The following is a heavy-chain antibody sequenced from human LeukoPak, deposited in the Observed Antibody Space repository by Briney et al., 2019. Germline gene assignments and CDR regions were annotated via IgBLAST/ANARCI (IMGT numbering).Heavy chain of an antibody. D-gene: IGHD3-3*01. CDR1: GFTFNNAW. CDR3: ARERGVLRPSPADY. Sequence: PGGSLRLSCAASGFTFNNAWMSWVRQAPGKGLEWVGRIKTKTDGGTIDYAAPVKGRFTISRDDSKNTLYLQMNSLRAEDTAVYYCARERGVLRPSPADYWGQGTLVTVSS. V-gene: IGHV3-15*01. CDR2: IKTKTDGGTI. J-gene: IGHJ4*02.